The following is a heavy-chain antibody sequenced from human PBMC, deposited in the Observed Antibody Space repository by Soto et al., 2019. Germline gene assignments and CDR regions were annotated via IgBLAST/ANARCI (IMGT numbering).Heavy chain of an antibody. V-gene: IGHV4-30-2*01. CDR1: GGSISSGGYS. CDR3: ARGVGVLVVPAATRAYSWFDP. J-gene: IGHJ5*02. Sequence: TLSLTCAVSGGSISSGGYSWSWIRQPPGKGLEWIGEINHSGSTNYNPSLKSRVTISVDTSKNQFSLKLSSVTAADTAVYDWARGVGVLVVPAATRAYSWFDPWGQGTRVSVSS. D-gene: IGHD2-2*01. CDR2: INHSGST.